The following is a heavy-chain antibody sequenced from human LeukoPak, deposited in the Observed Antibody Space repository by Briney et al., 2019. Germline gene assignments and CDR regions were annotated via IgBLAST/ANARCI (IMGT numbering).Heavy chain of an antibody. V-gene: IGHV3-15*01. J-gene: IGHJ4*02. CDR2: IKSKTDGGTT. CDR3: TTKSYSSSWYFDY. D-gene: IGHD6-13*01. Sequence: PGGSLRLSCAASGFTFSNAWMSWVRQAPGKGLEWVGRIKSKTDGGTTDYAAPVKGGFTISRDDSKNTLYLQMNSLKTEDTAVYYCTTKSYSSSWYFDYWGQGTLVTVSS. CDR1: GFTFSNAW.